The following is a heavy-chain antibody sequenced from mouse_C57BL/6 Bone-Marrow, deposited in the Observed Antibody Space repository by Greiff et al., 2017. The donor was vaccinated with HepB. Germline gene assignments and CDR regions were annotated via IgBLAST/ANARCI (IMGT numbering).Heavy chain of an antibody. Sequence: EVKLMESGGGLVQPGESLKLSCESNEYEFPSHDMSWVRKTPEKRLELVAAINSDGGSTYYPDTMERRFIISRDNTKKTLYLQMSSLRSEDTALYYCARHGGTWRDYAMDYWGQGTSVTVSS. CDR2: INSDGGST. J-gene: IGHJ4*01. CDR3: ARHGGTWRDYAMDY. CDR1: EYEFPSHD. V-gene: IGHV5-2*01. D-gene: IGHD3-3*01.